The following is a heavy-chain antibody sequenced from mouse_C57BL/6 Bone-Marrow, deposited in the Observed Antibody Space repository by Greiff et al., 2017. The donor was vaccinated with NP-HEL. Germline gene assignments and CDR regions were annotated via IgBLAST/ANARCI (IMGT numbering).Heavy chain of an antibody. Sequence: EVKVIESGGGLVQPGGSLKLSCAASGIDFSRYWMSWVRRAPGKGLEWIGEINPDSSTINYAPSLKDKFIISRDNAKNTLYLQMSKVRSEDTALYYCARQRTYRSAMDYWGQGTSVTVSS. D-gene: IGHD2-14*01. CDR2: INPDSSTI. CDR1: GIDFSRYW. J-gene: IGHJ4*01. CDR3: ARQRTYRSAMDY. V-gene: IGHV4-1*01.